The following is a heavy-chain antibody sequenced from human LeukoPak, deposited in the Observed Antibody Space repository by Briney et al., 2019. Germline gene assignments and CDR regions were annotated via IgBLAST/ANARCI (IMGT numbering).Heavy chain of an antibody. J-gene: IGHJ3*02. D-gene: IGHD5-24*01. CDR3: ARALVEMASHDAFDI. Sequence: PSQTLSLTCAISGDSVSSNSAAWNWIRQSPSRGLGWLGRTYYRSKWYNDYAVSVKSRITISPDTSKNQFSLQLNSVTPEDTAVYYCARALVEMASHDAFDIWGQGTMVTVSS. CDR2: TYYRSKWYN. V-gene: IGHV6-1*01. CDR1: GDSVSSNSAA.